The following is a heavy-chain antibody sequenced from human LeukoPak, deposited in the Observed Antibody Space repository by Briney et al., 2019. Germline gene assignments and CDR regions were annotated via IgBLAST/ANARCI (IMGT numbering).Heavy chain of an antibody. CDR1: GFTFSNYA. J-gene: IGHJ4*02. V-gene: IGHV3-23*01. CDR3: AKWGDYDVLTGYYVSDY. CDR2: ITGSGGNT. Sequence: GGSLRLSCAASGFTFSNYAMSWVRQAPGKGLEWVSAITGSGGNTYYADSVKGRFTISRDNSKNTVFLQMNSLRAEDTAVYYCAKWGDYDVLTGYYVSDYWGQGTLVTVSS. D-gene: IGHD3-9*01.